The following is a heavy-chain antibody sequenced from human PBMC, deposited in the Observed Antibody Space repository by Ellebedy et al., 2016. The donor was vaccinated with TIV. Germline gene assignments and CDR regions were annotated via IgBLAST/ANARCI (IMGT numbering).Heavy chain of an antibody. CDR2: IVSNGDST. D-gene: IGHD3-16*01. CDR3: VKAWGD. CDR1: GFTFSRYA. Sequence: GESLKISCSASGFTFSRYAMHWVRQDPGKGLEYISAIVSNGDSTYYANSVKGRFTISRDNSKNTLYLQMSSLRPEDTAVYYCVKAWGDWGQGTLVTVSS. V-gene: IGHV3-64D*06. J-gene: IGHJ4*02.